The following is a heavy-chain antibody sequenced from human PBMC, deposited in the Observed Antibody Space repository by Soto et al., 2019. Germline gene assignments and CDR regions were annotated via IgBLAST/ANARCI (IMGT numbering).Heavy chain of an antibody. D-gene: IGHD3-3*01. CDR3: ARDHYDFWSGHEGGIDY. Sequence: EVQLVESGGGLVQPGGSLRLSCAASGFTFSSYEMNWVRQAPGKGLEWVSYISSSGSTIYYADSVKGRFTISRDNGKNSLYVQMNSLGAEDTAVYYCARDHYDFWSGHEGGIDYCGQGTLVTVSS. J-gene: IGHJ4*02. V-gene: IGHV3-48*03. CDR2: ISSSGSTI. CDR1: GFTFSSYE.